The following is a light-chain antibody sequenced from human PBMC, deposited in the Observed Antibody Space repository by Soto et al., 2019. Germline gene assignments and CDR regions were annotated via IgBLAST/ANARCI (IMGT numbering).Light chain of an antibody. CDR2: DVS. CDR1: SRDVGSYNR. Sequence: QSALTEPPPVSGSPGQSVAISCTGTSRDVGSYNRVSWYQQPPGTAPKLMIYDVSNRPSGVPDRFSGSKSGNTASLTISGLQAEDEADYYCSSYTSSSTYVFGTGTQLTVL. V-gene: IGLV2-18*02. J-gene: IGLJ1*01. CDR3: SSYTSSSTYV.